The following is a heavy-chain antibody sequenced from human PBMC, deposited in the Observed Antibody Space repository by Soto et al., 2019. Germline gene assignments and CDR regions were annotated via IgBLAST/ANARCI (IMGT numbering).Heavy chain of an antibody. V-gene: IGHV3-74*01. J-gene: IGHJ4*02. CDR3: ATAKWDYYDSSGQPAYYFDY. D-gene: IGHD3-22*01. CDR1: GFTFSSYW. CDR2: INSDGSST. Sequence: PGGSLRLSCAASGFTFSSYWMHWVRQAPGKGLVWVSRINSDGSSTSYADSVKGRFTVSRDNAKNTLYLQMNSLRAEDTAVYYCATAKWDYYDSSGQPAYYFDYWGLGTLVTVSS.